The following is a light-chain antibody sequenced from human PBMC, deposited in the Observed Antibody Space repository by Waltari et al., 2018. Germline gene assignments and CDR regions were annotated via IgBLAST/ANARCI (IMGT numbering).Light chain of an antibody. CDR3: VLYLPSGIWV. CDR2: STN. V-gene: IGLV8-61*01. CDR1: SGPVSNSLS. Sequence: QTVVTQEPSFSVSPGGTVPITCSLSSGPVSNSLSPGWYQQTPGQAPRTLISSTNTRSSGVPDRFSGSILGSKAALTITGAQADDESDYYCVLYLPSGIWVFGGGTKLTVL. J-gene: IGLJ3*02.